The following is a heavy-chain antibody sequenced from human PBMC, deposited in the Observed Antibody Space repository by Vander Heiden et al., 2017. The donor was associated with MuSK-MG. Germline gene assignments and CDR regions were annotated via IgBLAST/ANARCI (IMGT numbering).Heavy chain of an antibody. CDR2: ISWNSGSI. CDR3: AKDGGDYDGDIDY. V-gene: IGHV3-9*01. CDR1: GFTFDDSA. D-gene: IGHD4-17*01. J-gene: IGHJ4*02. Sequence: EVQLVESGGGLVQPGRSLRLSCAAAGFTFDDSAMHWVRQAPGKGLEWVSGISWNSGSIGYADSVKGRFTISRDNAKNSLYLQMNSLRAEDTALYYCAKDGGDYDGDIDYWGQGTLVTVSS.